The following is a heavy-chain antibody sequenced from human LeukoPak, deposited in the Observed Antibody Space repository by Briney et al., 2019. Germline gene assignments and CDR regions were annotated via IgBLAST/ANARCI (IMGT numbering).Heavy chain of an antibody. CDR1: GGSISSYY. J-gene: IGHJ6*03. CDR2: IYYSGST. Sequence: SETLSLTCTVSGGSISSYYWSWIRQPPGKGLEWIGYIYYSGSTNYNPSLKSRVTISVDTSKNQFSLKLSSVTAADTAVYYCARGPTQYYYYYYMDVWGKGTTVTVSS. V-gene: IGHV4-59*01. CDR3: ARGPTQYYYYYYMDV.